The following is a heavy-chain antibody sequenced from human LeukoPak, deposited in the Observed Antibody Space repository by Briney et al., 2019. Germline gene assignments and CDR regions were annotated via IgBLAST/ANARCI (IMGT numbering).Heavy chain of an antibody. CDR1: GYSISSGYF. V-gene: IGHV4-38-2*01. Sequence: PSETLSLTCAVSGYSISSGYFWNWIRQPPGKGLEWIGSIFHSGRTYYNPSLKSRVTISVDTSKNQFSLRLSSVTAADTAVYYCARRSGSGWNYFDYWGQGTLVTVS. CDR2: IFHSGRT. CDR3: ARRSGSGWNYFDY. D-gene: IGHD6-19*01. J-gene: IGHJ4*02.